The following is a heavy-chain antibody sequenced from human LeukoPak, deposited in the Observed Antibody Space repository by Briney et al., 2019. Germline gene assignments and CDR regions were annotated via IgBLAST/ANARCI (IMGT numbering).Heavy chain of an antibody. D-gene: IGHD2-8*01. J-gene: IGHJ4*02. CDR1: GVSVNAYS. CDR2: INHSGGT. CDR3: ARIRCGHTDDRCYNY. Sequence: SSETLSLTCAVQGVSVNAYSWSWIRHSPGKGLEWIGEINHSGGTNYNPSLKSRATISVDTSENQFSLRVTSVTAADTAVYYCARIRCGHTDDRCYNYWGQGTLVTVSS. V-gene: IGHV4-34*01.